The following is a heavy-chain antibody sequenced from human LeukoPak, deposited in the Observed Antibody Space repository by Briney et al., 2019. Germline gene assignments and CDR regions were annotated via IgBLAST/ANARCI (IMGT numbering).Heavy chain of an antibody. V-gene: IGHV4-61*08. CDR1: GGSISSGGYY. CDR2: IYYSGST. CDR3: ARGGIAVAGYFDY. D-gene: IGHD6-19*01. J-gene: IGHJ4*02. Sequence: SETLSLTCTVSGGSISSGGYYWSWIRQPPGKGLEWIGYIYYSGSTNYNPSLKSRVTISVDTSKNQFSLKLSSVTAADTAVYYCARGGIAVAGYFDYWGQGTLVTVSS.